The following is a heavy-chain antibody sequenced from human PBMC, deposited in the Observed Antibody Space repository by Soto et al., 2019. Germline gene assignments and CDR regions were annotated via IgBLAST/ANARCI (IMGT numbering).Heavy chain of an antibody. V-gene: IGHV1-18*01. D-gene: IGHD3-3*01. CDR2: ISAYNGNT. Sequence: ASVKVSCKASGYTFTSYGISWVRQAPGQGLEWMGWISAYNGNTNYAQKLQGRVTMTTDTSTSTAYMELRSLRSDDTAVYYCAREGLRFLEWLPSTGNWFDPWGQGTLVTVSS. CDR1: GYTFTSYG. CDR3: AREGLRFLEWLPSTGNWFDP. J-gene: IGHJ5*02.